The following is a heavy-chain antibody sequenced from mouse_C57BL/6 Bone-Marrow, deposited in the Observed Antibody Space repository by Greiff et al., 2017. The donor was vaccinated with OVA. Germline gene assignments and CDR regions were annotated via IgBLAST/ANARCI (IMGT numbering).Heavy chain of an antibody. CDR2: IDPANGNT. CDR3: ASELRRGGTWFAY. CDR1: GFNFKNTY. J-gene: IGHJ3*01. V-gene: IGHV14-3*01. Sequence: VQLKQSVAELVRPGASVKLSCTASGFNFKNTYMHWVKQRPEQGLEWIGRIDPANGNTKYAPKFQGKATITADTSSNTAYLQLSSLTSEATDVYKGASELRRGGTWFAYWGQGTLVTVSA. D-gene: IGHD1-1*01.